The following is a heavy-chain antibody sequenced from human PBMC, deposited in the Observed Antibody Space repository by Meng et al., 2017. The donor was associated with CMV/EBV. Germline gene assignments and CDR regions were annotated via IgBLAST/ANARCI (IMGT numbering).Heavy chain of an antibody. Sequence: GESLKISCAACGFTFSSYDMHWVRQATGKGLEWVSAIGTAGDTYYPGSVKGQFTISRENAKNSLYLQMNSLRAGDAAVYYCAKDLITFGGVIVTAGYYGMDVWGQGTTVTVSS. J-gene: IGHJ6*02. CDR2: IGTAGDT. V-gene: IGHV3-13*03. D-gene: IGHD3-16*02. CDR1: GFTFSSYD. CDR3: AKDLITFGGVIVTAGYYGMDV.